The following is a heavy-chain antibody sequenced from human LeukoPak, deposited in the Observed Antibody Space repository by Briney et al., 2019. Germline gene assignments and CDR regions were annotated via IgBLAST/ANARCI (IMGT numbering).Heavy chain of an antibody. Sequence: SETLSLTCAVSGGSISSYYWSWIRQPAGKGLEWIGLIHSRGNINYNPSLKSRVTMSVDTSKNQVSLKLNSVTAAGTAVYFCAKHYYDSSGFDSWGQGTLVTVSS. CDR3: AKHYYDSSGFDS. J-gene: IGHJ4*02. CDR1: GGSISSYY. D-gene: IGHD3-22*01. CDR2: IHSRGNI. V-gene: IGHV4-4*07.